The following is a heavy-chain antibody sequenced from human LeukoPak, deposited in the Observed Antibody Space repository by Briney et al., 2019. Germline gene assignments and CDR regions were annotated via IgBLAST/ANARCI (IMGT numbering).Heavy chain of an antibody. CDR3: AKDGHYRVGGLEH. D-gene: IGHD1-26*01. CDR2: ISYDGSET. J-gene: IGHJ1*01. V-gene: IGHV3-30*18. CDR1: GFSFRSHW. Sequence: GSLRLSCAASGFSFRSHWMHWVRQAPGKGLDWVAVISYDGSETYYADSVRGRFTISRDTSKNTLYLQMNSLRIEDTAIYYCAKDGHYRVGGLEHWGQGTLVTVFS.